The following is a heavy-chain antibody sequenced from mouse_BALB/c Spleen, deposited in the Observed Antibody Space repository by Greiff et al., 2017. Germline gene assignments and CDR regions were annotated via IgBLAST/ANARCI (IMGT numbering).Heavy chain of an antibody. D-gene: IGHD2-1*01. J-gene: IGHJ3*01. CDR3: ARSEALYYGNY. CDR2: INPSTGYT. V-gene: IGHV1-7*01. Sequence: VQLQQSGAELAKPGASVKMSCKASGYTFTSYWMHWVKQRPGQGLEWIGYINPSTGYTEYNQKFKDKATLTADKSSNTAYMQLSSLTSEDSAVYFCARSEALYYGNYWGQGTLVTVSA. CDR1: GYTFTSYW.